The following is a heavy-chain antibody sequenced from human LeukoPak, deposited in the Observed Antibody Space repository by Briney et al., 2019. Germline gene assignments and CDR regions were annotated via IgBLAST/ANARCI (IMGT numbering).Heavy chain of an antibody. CDR1: GYTFTGYY. Sequence: GASVKVSCKASGYTFTGYYMHWVRQAPGQGLEWMGWINPNSGGTNYAQKFQGRVTMTRDTSISTAYMELSRLRSDDTAVYYCARAPPYCSGGSCYYYYYYGMDVWGQGTTVTVCS. CDR2: INPNSGGT. CDR3: ARAPPYCSGGSCYYYYYYGMDV. D-gene: IGHD2-15*01. V-gene: IGHV1-2*02. J-gene: IGHJ6*02.